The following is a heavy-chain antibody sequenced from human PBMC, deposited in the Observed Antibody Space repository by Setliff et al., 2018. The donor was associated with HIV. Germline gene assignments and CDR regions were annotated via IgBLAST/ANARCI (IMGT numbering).Heavy chain of an antibody. J-gene: IGHJ4*02. V-gene: IGHV4-28*01. CDR3: ASFFVTTVTNQDY. CDR2: IYYSGST. CDR1: GGSISSSHW. D-gene: IGHD4-17*01. Sequence: PSETLSLTCTVSGGSISSSHWWGWIRQPPGKGLEWIGYIYYSGSTNYNPSLKSRLTISVDTSNNQFSLKLTSVTAADTAMYYCASFFVTTVTNQDYWGQGTPVTVSS.